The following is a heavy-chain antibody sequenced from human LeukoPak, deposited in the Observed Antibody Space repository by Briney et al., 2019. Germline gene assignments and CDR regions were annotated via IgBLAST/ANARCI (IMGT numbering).Heavy chain of an antibody. Sequence: SQTLSLTCDISGDSVSSNSASWTWIRQSPSRGLEWLGRTYYRSKWFNDYAVSVKSRISINPDTSKNQFSLQLNSVTPDDTAVYYCARDWYGGSYYRFDSWGQGSLVTVSS. CDR3: ARDWYGGSYYRFDS. J-gene: IGHJ4*02. CDR2: TYYRSKWFN. CDR1: GDSVSSNSAS. D-gene: IGHD1-26*01. V-gene: IGHV6-1*01.